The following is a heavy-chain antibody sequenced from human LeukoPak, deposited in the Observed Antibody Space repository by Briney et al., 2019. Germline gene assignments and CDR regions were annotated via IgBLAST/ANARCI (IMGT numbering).Heavy chain of an antibody. CDR3: TKPAQSVALIDDY. CDR2: ISADGGST. Sequence: PGGSLRLSCAASGFTFDDYAMHWVRQAPGKGLEWVSLISADGGSTYYADSVKGRFTISRDNSRNSLYLQMNSLRTEDTALYYCTKPAQSVALIDDYWGQGTLVTVSS. V-gene: IGHV3-43*02. J-gene: IGHJ4*02. D-gene: IGHD2-15*01. CDR1: GFTFDDYA.